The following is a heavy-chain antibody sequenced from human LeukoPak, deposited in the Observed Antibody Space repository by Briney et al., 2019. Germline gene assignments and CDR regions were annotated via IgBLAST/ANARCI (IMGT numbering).Heavy chain of an antibody. V-gene: IGHV4-61*02. CDR2: FYTSGST. CDR3: ARVSTMVRGVIIGPVIDY. Sequence: PSETLSLTCTVSGGSISSGSYYWSWIRQPAGKGLEWIGRFYTSGSTNYNPSLKSRVTISVDTSKNQFSLKLNSVTAADTAVYYCARVSTMVRGVIIGPVIDYWGQGTLVTVSS. CDR1: GGSISSGSYY. D-gene: IGHD3-10*01. J-gene: IGHJ4*02.